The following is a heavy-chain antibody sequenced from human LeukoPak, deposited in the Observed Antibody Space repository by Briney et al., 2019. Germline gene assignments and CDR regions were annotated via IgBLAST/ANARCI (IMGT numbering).Heavy chain of an antibody. Sequence: TSETLSLTCSVSGASIRDKSYFWAWIRQTPGMQLDWIATMNYRGTTRCNPSLHSRVTISADTSSNTFSLKVDSVTAADTAVYYCARDLRYDSSGWAFDYWGQGTLVTVSS. CDR2: MNYRGTT. CDR1: GASIRDKSYF. V-gene: IGHV4-39*07. J-gene: IGHJ4*02. D-gene: IGHD3-22*01. CDR3: ARDLRYDSSGWAFDY.